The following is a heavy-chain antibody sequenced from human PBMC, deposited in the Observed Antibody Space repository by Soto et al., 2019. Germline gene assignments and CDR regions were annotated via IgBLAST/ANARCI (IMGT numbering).Heavy chain of an antibody. CDR3: AKDHLETTVTTPSY. CDR2: ISYDGNNK. D-gene: IGHD4-17*01. CDR1: GFTFSSYG. V-gene: IGHV3-30*18. J-gene: IGHJ4*02. Sequence: QVQLVESGGGVVQPGRSLRLSCAASGFTFSSYGMHWVPQAPGKGLEWVAVISYDGNNKYYADSVKGRFTISRDNFKNTLYLQMDSLRAEDTAMYYCAKDHLETTVTTPSYWGQGTLVTVSS.